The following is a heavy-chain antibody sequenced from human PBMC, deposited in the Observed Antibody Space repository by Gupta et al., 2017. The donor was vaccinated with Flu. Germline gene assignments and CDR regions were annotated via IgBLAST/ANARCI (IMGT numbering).Heavy chain of an antibody. J-gene: IGHJ3*01. CDR1: GFPFPAAW. V-gene: IGHV3-15*01. CDR3: TTSVNETAGAFDL. Sequence: EVQLVESGGGLVKPGGSLRISCAASGFPFPAAWVTWVRQAPEKGLEWVGHIKSKSDGGTIDYAGPVKGRFTISRDDSKNTLYLQMNSLIIEDTALYFCTTSVNETAGAFDLWGRGTMVTVSS. D-gene: IGHD1-1*01. CDR2: IKSKSDGGTI.